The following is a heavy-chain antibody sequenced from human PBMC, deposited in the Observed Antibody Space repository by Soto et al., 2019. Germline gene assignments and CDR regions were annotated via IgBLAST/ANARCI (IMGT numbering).Heavy chain of an antibody. CDR1: GFTFRSFT. J-gene: IGHJ5*02. CDR3: TRDASRDSSARGWFDP. Sequence: GSLRLSCAADGFTFRSFTMNWVRQAPGKGLEWVSTISSNSAYIYYTDALRGRFTISRDNAKNSLHLQMNSLRAEDTAVYYCTRDASRDSSARGWFDPWGPGTLVTVSS. V-gene: IGHV3-21*01. D-gene: IGHD6-13*01. CDR2: ISSNSAYI.